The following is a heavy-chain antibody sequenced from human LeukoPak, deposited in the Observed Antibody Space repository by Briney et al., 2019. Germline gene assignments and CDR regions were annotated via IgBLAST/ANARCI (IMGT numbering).Heavy chain of an antibody. V-gene: IGHV4-38-2*02. CDR1: GYSISSGYY. J-gene: IGHJ4*02. D-gene: IGHD2-15*01. CDR3: ARHCSGGSCKNFDY. CDR2: IYYSGST. Sequence: SETLSLTCTVSGYSISSGYYWGWIRQPPGKGLEWIGSIYYSGSTYYNPSLKSRVTISVDTSKNQFSLKLSSVTAADTAVYYCARHCSGGSCKNFDYWGQGTLVTVSS.